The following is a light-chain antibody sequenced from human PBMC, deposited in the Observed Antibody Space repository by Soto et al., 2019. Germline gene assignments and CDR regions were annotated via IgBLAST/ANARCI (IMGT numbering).Light chain of an antibody. CDR3: QQYGSSPWT. CDR2: GAS. Sequence: EIVLTQSTGTLYLSPGERATLSCRASQSVSCSYLAWYQQKPGQAPRLLTYGASSRVTGIPDRFSGSGSGTDFTLTLSRLETEDFAVYYCQQYGSSPWTFGQGTEVDI. V-gene: IGKV3-20*01. J-gene: IGKJ1*01. CDR1: QSVSCSY.